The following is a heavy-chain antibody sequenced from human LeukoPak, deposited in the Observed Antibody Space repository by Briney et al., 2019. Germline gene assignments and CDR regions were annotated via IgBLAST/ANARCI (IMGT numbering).Heavy chain of an antibody. V-gene: IGHV4-59*01. J-gene: IGHJ3*02. CDR2: IYYSGST. CDR1: GGSISSYY. Sequence: PSETLSLTCTVSGGSISSYYWSWIRQPPGKGLEWIGYIYYSGSTNYNPSLKSRVTTSVDTSKNQFSLKLSSVTAADTAVYYCARAYDYYDSSGPDAFDIWGQGTMVTVSS. D-gene: IGHD3-22*01. CDR3: ARAYDYYDSSGPDAFDI.